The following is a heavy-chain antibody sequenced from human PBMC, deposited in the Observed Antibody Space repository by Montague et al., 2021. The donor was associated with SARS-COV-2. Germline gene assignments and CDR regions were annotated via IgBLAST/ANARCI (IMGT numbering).Heavy chain of an antibody. V-gene: IGHV4-39*07. CDR3: VSDGSLRFEILVGPRHCYCGMDV. J-gene: IGHJ6*02. D-gene: IGHD3-9*01. CDR2: INYSGCT. CDR1: GGSISSSSYY. Sequence: SETLSLTCTVSGGSISSSSYYWGRIRQPPGKGLEWIGSINYSGCTYYNPSLKSRVTISADTSPNQFSLKLSTVTAADTAVYYCVSDGSLRFEILVGPRHCYCGMDVWGQGTTVTVSS.